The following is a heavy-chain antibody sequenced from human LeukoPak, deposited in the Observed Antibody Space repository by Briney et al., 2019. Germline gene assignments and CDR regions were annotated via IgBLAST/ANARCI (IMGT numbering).Heavy chain of an antibody. D-gene: IGHD2-2*01. V-gene: IGHV3-21*01. J-gene: IGHJ6*03. Sequence: GGSLRLSCAASGFTFSTYSMNWVRQAPGKGLEWVSSISSSSSYIHYADSVKGRFTISRDNAKNSLFLQMNSLSAEDTAVYYCGRAGPVTKDHFMDVWGKGTTVTVSS. CDR3: GRAGPVTKDHFMDV. CDR2: ISSSSSYI. CDR1: GFTFSTYS.